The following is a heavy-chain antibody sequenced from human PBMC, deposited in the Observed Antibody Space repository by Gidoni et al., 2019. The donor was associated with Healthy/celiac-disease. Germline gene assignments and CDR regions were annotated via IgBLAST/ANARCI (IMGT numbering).Heavy chain of an antibody. J-gene: IGHJ4*02. CDR1: GGPISSSTYY. V-gene: IGHV4-39*01. CDR3: ARYDFWSGYYSSRGVPTSECYFDY. D-gene: IGHD3-3*01. Sequence: QLQLQESGPGLVKPSETLSLTCPVSGGPISSSTYYWGLIRPPPGKGLEWLGSIYYSGSTYYNPSLKSRVTISVDTSKNQFSLKLSSVTAADTAVYYCARYDFWSGYYSSRGVPTSECYFDYWGQGTLVTVSS. CDR2: IYYSGST.